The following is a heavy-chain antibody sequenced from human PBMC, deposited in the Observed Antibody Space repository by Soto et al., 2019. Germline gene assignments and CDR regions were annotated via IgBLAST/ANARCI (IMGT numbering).Heavy chain of an antibody. D-gene: IGHD3-10*01. V-gene: IGHV3-74*01. CDR3: ARLASGNYYLDY. CDR1: GFTFSSYW. J-gene: IGHJ4*02. CDR2: INTEGTTT. Sequence: EVQLVESGGNLVQPGGSLRLSCEASGFTFSSYWIHWVRQPPGKGLLWVSRINTEGTTTNYAASPKGRFTTSRDKAKNTPSLKMTSLRDDDTVVYYCARLASGNYYLDYWGQGDLVTNSS.